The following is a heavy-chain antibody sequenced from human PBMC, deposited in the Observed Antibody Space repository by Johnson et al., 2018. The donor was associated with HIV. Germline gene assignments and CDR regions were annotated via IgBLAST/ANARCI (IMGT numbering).Heavy chain of an antibody. Sequence: QVQLVESGGGLVNPGGSLRLSCITSGFTFSDYYMSWVRHSPGRGLECVSYIGTSDSTTYYDASVKGRFSISRDNAKNSLYLQMYSLRAEDTAVYYCARAYRRSFDFWGQGTVVTVSS. CDR3: ARAYRRSFDF. V-gene: IGHV3-11*04. CDR1: GFTFSDYY. D-gene: IGHD5-12*01. J-gene: IGHJ3*01. CDR2: IGTSDSTT.